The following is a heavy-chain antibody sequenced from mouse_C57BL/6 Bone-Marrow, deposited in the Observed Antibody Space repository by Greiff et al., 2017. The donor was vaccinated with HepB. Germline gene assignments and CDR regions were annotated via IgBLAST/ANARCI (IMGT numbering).Heavy chain of an antibody. CDR1: GYAFTNYL. J-gene: IGHJ1*03. CDR3: ARGGNYSRWYFDV. CDR2: INPGSGGT. V-gene: IGHV1-54*01. Sequence: QVQLQQSGAELVRPGTSVKVSCKASGYAFTNYLIEWVKQRPGQGLEWIGVINPGSGGTNYNEKFKGKATLTADKSSSTAYMQLSSLTSEDSAVYCCARGGNYSRWYFDVWGTGTTVTVSS. D-gene: IGHD2-1*01.